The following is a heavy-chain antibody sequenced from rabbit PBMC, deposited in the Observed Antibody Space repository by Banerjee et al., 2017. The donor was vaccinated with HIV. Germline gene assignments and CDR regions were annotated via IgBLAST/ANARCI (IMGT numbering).Heavy chain of an antibody. D-gene: IGHD4-1*01. J-gene: IGHJ4*01. V-gene: IGHV1S39*01. CDR1: EFDFSIYA. CDR3: ARDLAGVIGWNFNL. Sequence: QEQLKESGGGLVQPGGSLKLSCKASEFDFSIYAITWVRQAPGKGLEYIGYITYAGSAYYASWVNGRFTISKTSSTTVTLQMTSLTAADTATYFCARDLAGVIGWNFNLWGPG. CDR2: ITYAGSA.